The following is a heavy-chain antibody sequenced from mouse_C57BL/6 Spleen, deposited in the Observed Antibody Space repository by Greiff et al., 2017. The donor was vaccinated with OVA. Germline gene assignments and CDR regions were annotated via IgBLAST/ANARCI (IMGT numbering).Heavy chain of an antibody. CDR2: IRLKSDNYAT. Sequence: EVQRVESGGGLVQPGGSMKLSCVASGFTFSNYWMNWVRQSPEKGLEWVAQIRLKSDNYATHYAESVKGRFTISRDDSKSSVYLQMNNLRAEDTGIYYCTVTTVVESFYYFDYWGQGTTLTVSS. V-gene: IGHV6-3*01. D-gene: IGHD1-1*01. CDR3: TVTTVVESFYYFDY. J-gene: IGHJ2*01. CDR1: GFTFSNYW.